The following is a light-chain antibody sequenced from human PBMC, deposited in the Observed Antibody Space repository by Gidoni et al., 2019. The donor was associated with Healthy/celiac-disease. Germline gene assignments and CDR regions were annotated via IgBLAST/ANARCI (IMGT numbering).Light chain of an antibody. Sequence: AIRMTQSPSSFSASTVDSVTITCRASQGISSYLAWYQHKPGKAPKLLIYAASTLQSGVPSRFSGSGSGTDFTLTISCLQSEDFATYYCQQYYSYPVAFGQGTKVEIK. J-gene: IGKJ1*01. CDR3: QQYYSYPVA. CDR2: AAS. V-gene: IGKV1-8*01. CDR1: QGISSY.